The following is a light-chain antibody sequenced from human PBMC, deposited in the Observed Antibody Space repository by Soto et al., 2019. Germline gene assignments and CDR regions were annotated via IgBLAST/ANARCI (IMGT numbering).Light chain of an antibody. CDR3: SSFTSSNIVV. V-gene: IGLV2-14*03. J-gene: IGLJ2*01. Sequence: QSVLTQPASVSGSPGQSITISCTATGSDIGDYNYVSWYQQHPGKVPKLMIYDVSHRPTVVSSRFSGSKSGNTASLTISGLQAEDEADYYCSSFTSSNIVVFGGGTKLTVL. CDR1: GSDIGDYNY. CDR2: DVS.